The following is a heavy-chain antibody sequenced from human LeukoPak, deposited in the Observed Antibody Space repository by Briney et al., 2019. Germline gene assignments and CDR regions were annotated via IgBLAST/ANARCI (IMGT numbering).Heavy chain of an antibody. D-gene: IGHD6-13*01. CDR3: ARDRSSWYDPLFDY. J-gene: IGHJ4*02. V-gene: IGHV4-4*07. CDR2: IYTSGST. CDR1: GGSISSYY. Sequence: NPSETLSLTCTVSGGSISSYYWSWIRQPAGKGLEWIGRIYTSGSTNYNPSLKSRVTMSVDTSKNQFSLKLSSVTAADTAVYYCARDRSSWYDPLFDYWGQGTLVTVSS.